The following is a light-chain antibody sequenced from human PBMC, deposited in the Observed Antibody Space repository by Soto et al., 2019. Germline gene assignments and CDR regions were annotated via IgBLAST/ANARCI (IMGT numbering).Light chain of an antibody. CDR3: QQSYSSPPYT. Sequence: DIQMTKSPSSLSASVGDRVTITCRASQSILSYLNWYQQKPGKAPKLLIYAASNLQSGVPSRFSGGGSGTAFTLTISSLQPEDFATYYCQQSYSSPPYTFGQGTKLQI. J-gene: IGKJ2*01. CDR2: AAS. V-gene: IGKV1-39*01. CDR1: QSILSY.